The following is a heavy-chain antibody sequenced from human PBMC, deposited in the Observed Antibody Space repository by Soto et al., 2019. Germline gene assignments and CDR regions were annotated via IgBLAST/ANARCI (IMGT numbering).Heavy chain of an antibody. J-gene: IGHJ4*02. CDR3: AKGFWAVAGTGYFDY. CDR1: GVTFSSYA. CDR2: MSGSGGST. D-gene: IGHD6-19*01. V-gene: IGHV3-23*01. Sequence: EVQLLESGGGSVQPGGSLRLSCAASGVTFSSYAMSWVRQAPGQGLEWVSVMSGSGGSTYYADSVKGRFTISRDNSMNTLYLQMNSLGADDTAVYDWAKGFWAVAGTGYFDYWGQGTLVTVSS.